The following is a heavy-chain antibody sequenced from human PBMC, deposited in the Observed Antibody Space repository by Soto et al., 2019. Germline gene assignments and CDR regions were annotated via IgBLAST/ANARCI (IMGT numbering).Heavy chain of an antibody. J-gene: IGHJ6*02. CDR2: IYYSGST. Sequence: SETLSLTCTVSGGSISSSSYYLGWIRPPPGKGLEWIGSIYYSGSTYYNPSLKSRVTISVDTSKNQFSLKLSSVTAADTAVYYCARHDCSSTSCYPNRYYYYGMDVWGQGTTVTVSS. CDR1: GGSISSSSYY. CDR3: ARHDCSSTSCYPNRYYYYGMDV. V-gene: IGHV4-39*01. D-gene: IGHD2-2*01.